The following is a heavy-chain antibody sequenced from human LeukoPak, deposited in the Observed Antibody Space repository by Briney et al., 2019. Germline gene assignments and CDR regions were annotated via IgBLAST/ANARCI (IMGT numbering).Heavy chain of an antibody. CDR3: ARDYYDSRGSRSFAFDL. CDR2: ISSSSSYK. CDR1: AFTFSGYS. D-gene: IGHD3-22*01. J-gene: IGHJ3*01. V-gene: IGHV3-21*01. Sequence: GGSLRLSCAASAFTFSGYSMSWVRQAPGKGLEWVSFISSSSSYKYYADSVKGRFTISRDNAKNSLFLQMNSLRAEDTAVYYCARDYYDSRGSRSFAFDLWGQGTMVTVSS.